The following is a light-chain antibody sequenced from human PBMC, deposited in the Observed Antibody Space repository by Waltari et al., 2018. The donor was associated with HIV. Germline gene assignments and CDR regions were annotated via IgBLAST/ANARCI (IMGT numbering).Light chain of an antibody. CDR3: QQTFSPPRT. CDR1: QNIINY. CDR2: AAS. V-gene: IGKV1-39*01. Sequence: SSLSASVGDRVTITCRTSQNIINYLNWYHQSPGKAPNLLIFAASTVQDGVSSRFSGSGSGTDFALSIAGLQREDFGTYYCQQTFSPPRTFGPGT. J-gene: IGKJ3*01.